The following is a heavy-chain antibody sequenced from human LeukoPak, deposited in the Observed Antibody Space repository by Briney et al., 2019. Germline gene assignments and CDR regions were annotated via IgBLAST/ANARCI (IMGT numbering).Heavy chain of an antibody. Sequence: GESLKISCKGYGYSFPTYWIVWVRQMPGKGLEWMGIIYPGDSDTRYSPPFQGQVTISADKSISTAYLQWSSLKASDTAMYYCARLCPGMDMTQFDYWGQGTLVTVSS. CDR1: GYSFPTYW. CDR3: ARLCPGMDMTQFDY. CDR2: IYPGDSDT. V-gene: IGHV5-51*01. D-gene: IGHD1-14*01. J-gene: IGHJ4*02.